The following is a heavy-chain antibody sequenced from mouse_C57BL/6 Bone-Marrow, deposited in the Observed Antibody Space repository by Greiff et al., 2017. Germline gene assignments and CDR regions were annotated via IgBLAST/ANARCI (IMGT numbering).Heavy chain of an antibody. CDR2: ISSGSSTI. CDR1: GFTFSDYG. D-gene: IGHD1-1*01. V-gene: IGHV5-17*01. CDR3: ARTLYGSTLYYFDY. J-gene: IGHJ2*01. Sequence: EVKLMESGGGLVKPGGSLKLSCAASGFTFSDYGMHWVRQAPEKGLEWVAYISSGSSTIYYADTVKGRFTISRDNAKNTLFLQMTSLRSEDTAMYYGARTLYGSTLYYFDYWGQGTTLTVSS.